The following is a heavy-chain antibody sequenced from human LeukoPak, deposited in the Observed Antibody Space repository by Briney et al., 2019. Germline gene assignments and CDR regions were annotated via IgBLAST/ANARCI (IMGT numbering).Heavy chain of an antibody. V-gene: IGHV4-34*01. CDR2: INHSGST. CDR1: GGSFSGYY. CDR3: ARGKRWDGYNYAY. J-gene: IGHJ4*02. D-gene: IGHD5-24*01. Sequence: SETLSLTCAVYGGSFSGYYWSWIRQPPGKGLEWIGEINHSGSTNYNPSLKSRVTISVDTSKNQLSLKLSSVTAADTAVYYCARGKRWDGYNYAYWGQGTLVTVSS.